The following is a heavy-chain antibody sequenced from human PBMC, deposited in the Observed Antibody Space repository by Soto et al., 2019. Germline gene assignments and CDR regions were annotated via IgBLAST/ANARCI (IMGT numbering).Heavy chain of an antibody. CDR3: AKDRNGGYEPYYYYMDV. J-gene: IGHJ6*03. D-gene: IGHD5-12*01. V-gene: IGHV3-23*01. Sequence: EVQLLESGGGLVQPGGSLRLSGAASGFTFSSYAMSWVRQAPGKGLEWVSAISGSGGGTYYADSVRGRFTISRDNSKNTRYLQMNSLRAEDTAVYYCAKDRNGGYEPYYYYMDVWGKGTTVTVSS. CDR1: GFTFSSYA. CDR2: ISGSGGGT.